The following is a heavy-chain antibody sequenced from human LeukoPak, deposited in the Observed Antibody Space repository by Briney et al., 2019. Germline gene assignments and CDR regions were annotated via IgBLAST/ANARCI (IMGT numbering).Heavy chain of an antibody. J-gene: IGHJ4*02. CDR2: IYYSGST. V-gene: IGHV4-59*02. CDR1: GGSVSGYY. CDR3: ARVGNDYGDYVALYY. D-gene: IGHD4-17*01. Sequence: SETLSLTCTVSGGSVSGYYWSWIRQPPGKGLEWIGYIYYSGSTNYNPSLKSRVTISVDTSKNQFSLKLSSVTAADTAVYYCARVGNDYGDYVALYYWGQGTLVTVSS.